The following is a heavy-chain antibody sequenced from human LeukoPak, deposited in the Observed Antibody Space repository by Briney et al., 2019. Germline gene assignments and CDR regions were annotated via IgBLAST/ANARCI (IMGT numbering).Heavy chain of an antibody. V-gene: IGHV3-20*04. D-gene: IGHD3-10*01. CDR3: ARDILYGSGNAFDI. J-gene: IGHJ3*02. CDR1: GFTFDDYG. Sequence: GGSLRLSCAASGFTFDDYGMSWVRQAPGKGLEWVSGINWNGGSTGYADSVKGRFTISRDNAKNSLYLQMNSLRAEDTAVYYCARDILYGSGNAFDIWGQGTMVTVSS. CDR2: INWNGGST.